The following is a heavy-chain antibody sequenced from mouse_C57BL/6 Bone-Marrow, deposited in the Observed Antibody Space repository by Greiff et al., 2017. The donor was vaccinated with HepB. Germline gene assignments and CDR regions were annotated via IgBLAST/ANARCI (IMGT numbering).Heavy chain of an antibody. CDR1: GYTFTSYW. Sequence: VKLQQPGAELVMPGASVKLSCKASGYTFTSYWMHWVKQRPGQGLEWIGEIDPSDSYTNYNQTFKGKSTLTVDKSSSTAYMQLSSLTSEDSAVYYCAIDSSGYEAYWGQGTLVTVAA. CDR3: AIDSSGYEAY. J-gene: IGHJ3*01. CDR2: IDPSDSYT. V-gene: IGHV1-69*01. D-gene: IGHD3-2*02.